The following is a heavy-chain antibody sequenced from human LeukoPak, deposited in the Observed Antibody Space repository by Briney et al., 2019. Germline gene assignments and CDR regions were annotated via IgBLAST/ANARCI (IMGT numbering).Heavy chain of an antibody. CDR3: ARENRPLLLAARHKIWFDP. CDR2: IYYGGSS. D-gene: IGHD6-6*01. V-gene: IGHV4-31*03. J-gene: IGHJ5*02. CDR1: GGSISSGGYY. Sequence: SQTLSLTCTVSGGSISSGGYYWSWIRQHPGKGLEWIGYIYYGGSSYYNPSLKSRAVISIDTPKNQFSLKLSSLTAADTAVYYCARENRPLLLAARHKIWFDPWGQGTLVTVSS.